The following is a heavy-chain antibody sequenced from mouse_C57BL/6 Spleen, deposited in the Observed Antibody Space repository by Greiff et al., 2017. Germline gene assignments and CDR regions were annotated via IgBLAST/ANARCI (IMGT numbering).Heavy chain of an antibody. D-gene: IGHD2-5*01. V-gene: IGHV1-26*01. J-gene: IGHJ3*01. CDR1: GYTFTDYY. CDR2: INPNNGGT. CDR3: ASVYSNSLPWLAY. Sequence: EVKLQESGPELVKPGASVKISCKASGYTFTDYYMNWVKQSHGKSLEWIGDINPNNGGTSYNQKFKGKATLTVDKSSSPAYMKLRSLTSEDSAVYYCASVYSNSLPWLAYWGQGTLVTVSA.